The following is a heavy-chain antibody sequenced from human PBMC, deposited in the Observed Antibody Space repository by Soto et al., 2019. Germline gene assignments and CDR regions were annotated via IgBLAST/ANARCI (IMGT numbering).Heavy chain of an antibody. Sequence: QVQLVQYGAVVKKPGSSVKVSCKASGGTFSSYAIGWVRQAPGQGLEWMEGVIPISETTNYAQKFQGRVTITADESKSTAYVDLSIMSSEVTAVYFSARSQSSISSLEIYYYYYSGMDVRVQETTVTVSS. V-gene: IGHV1-69*01. CDR3: ARSQSSISSLEIYYYYYSGMDV. J-gene: IGHJ6*02. CDR1: GGTFSSYA. D-gene: IGHD2-2*01. CDR2: VIPISETT.